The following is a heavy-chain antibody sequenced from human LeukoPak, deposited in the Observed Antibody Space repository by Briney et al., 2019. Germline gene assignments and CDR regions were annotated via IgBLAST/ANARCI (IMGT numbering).Heavy chain of an antibody. CDR2: IHYSGST. CDR3: ATDLGYYDSSGSDAGDD. J-gene: IGHJ4*02. Sequence: SETLSLTCTVSGGSISIGDYYWSSIRQPPGKCLEWIGYIHYSGSTYYNPSLKSRVTITVDTSKNQFSLKLSSATAAATAVDYCATDLGYYDSSGSDAGDDWGQGNLVTVSS. CDR1: GGSISIGDYY. D-gene: IGHD3-22*01. V-gene: IGHV4-30-4*08.